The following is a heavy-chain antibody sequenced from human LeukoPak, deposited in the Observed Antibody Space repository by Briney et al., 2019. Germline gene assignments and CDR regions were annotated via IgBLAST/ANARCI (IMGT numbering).Heavy chain of an antibody. CDR1: GFTFSTYA. V-gene: IGHV3-30*04. Sequence: GGSLRLSCAASGFTFSTYAIHWVRQAPGKGLEWVAVISYDGINKYYADSVKGRFTISRDNSKNTLFLQMNSLRAEDTAVYFCARDVGGGDTFDYWGQGTLVTVSS. D-gene: IGHD2-21*02. CDR3: ARDVGGGDTFDY. CDR2: ISYDGINK. J-gene: IGHJ4*02.